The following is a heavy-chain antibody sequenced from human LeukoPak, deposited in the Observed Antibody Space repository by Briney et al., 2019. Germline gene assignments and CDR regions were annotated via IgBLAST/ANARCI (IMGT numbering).Heavy chain of an antibody. J-gene: IGHJ4*02. CDR2: ISGSGGST. D-gene: IGHD2-2*01. CDR3: ASTETVVPAAAFDY. V-gene: IGHV3-23*01. Sequence: GGSLRLSCAASGFTFSSYAMSWVRQAPGKGLEWVSAISGSGGSTYYADSVKGRFTISRDNAKNSLYLQMNSLRAEDTAVYYCASTETVVPAAAFDYWGQGTLVTVSS. CDR1: GFTFSSYA.